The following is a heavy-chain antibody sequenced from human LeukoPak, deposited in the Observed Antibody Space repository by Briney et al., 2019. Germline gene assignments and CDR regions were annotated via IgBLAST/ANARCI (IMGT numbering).Heavy chain of an antibody. CDR3: TRDRLLGGYCSSTSCPRGMDV. CDR1: GFSFGDYG. J-gene: IGHJ6*02. Sequence: GGSPRLSCTASGFSFGDYGMSWFRQAPGKGPEWVAFIRSKAYGGTPEYAASVNGRFTISRDDSKGIAYLQMNSLKTEDTAMYYCTRDRLLGGYCSSTSCPRGMDVWGQGTTVIV. V-gene: IGHV3-49*03. CDR2: IRSKAYGGTP. D-gene: IGHD2-2*01.